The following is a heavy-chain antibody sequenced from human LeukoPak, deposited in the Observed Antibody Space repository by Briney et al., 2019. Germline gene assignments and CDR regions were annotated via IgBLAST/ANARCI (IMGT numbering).Heavy chain of an antibody. D-gene: IGHD3/OR15-3a*01. J-gene: IGHJ4*02. CDR2: ILPIFGTA. CDR1: GGSFTNNA. V-gene: IGHV1-69*06. CDR3: ARGKGLVGHFDF. Sequence: SVKVSCKVSGGSFTNNAISWVRQAPGQGPEWMGRILPIFGTAEYAEKFQGRLTITADKTTTTAYMELTSLKIEDTAFYFCARGKGLVGHFDFWGPGTLVSVSS.